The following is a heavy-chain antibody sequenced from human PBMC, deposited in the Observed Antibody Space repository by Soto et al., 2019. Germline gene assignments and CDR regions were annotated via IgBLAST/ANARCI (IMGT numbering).Heavy chain of an antibody. Sequence: QVQLVESGGGVVQPGRSLRLSCAASGFTFSNYGMHWVRQAPGQGLDWVAFISDDGSDRFYADSVKGRFTISRDNSKNKLYLQMNSLTTEDTALYYCARDLQVAIFGVVIRYYGMDVWGQGTTVTVSS. D-gene: IGHD3-3*01. CDR1: GFTFSNYG. CDR2: ISDDGSDR. CDR3: ARDLQVAIFGVVIRYYGMDV. J-gene: IGHJ6*02. V-gene: IGHV3-30-3*01.